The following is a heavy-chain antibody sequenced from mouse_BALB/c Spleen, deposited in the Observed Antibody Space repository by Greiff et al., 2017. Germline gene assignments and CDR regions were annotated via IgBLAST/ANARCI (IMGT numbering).Heavy chain of an antibody. V-gene: IGHV5-17*02. D-gene: IGHD2-4*01. CDR3: ARACDYDCYAMDY. CDR2: ISSGSSTI. Sequence: EVQVVESGGGLVQPGGSRKLSCAASGFTFSSFGMHWVRQAPEKGLEWVAYISSGSSTIYYADTVKGRFTISRDNPKNTLFLQMTSLRSEDTAMYYCARACDYDCYAMDYWGQGTSVTVSS. CDR1: GFTFSSFG. J-gene: IGHJ4*01.